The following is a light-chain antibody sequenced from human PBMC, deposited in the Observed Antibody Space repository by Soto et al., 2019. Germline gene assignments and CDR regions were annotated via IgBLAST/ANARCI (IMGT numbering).Light chain of an antibody. CDR3: AAWDDSLNGWV. CDR1: RSNIGSNT. Sequence: QSVLTQPPSASGTPGQKIAISCSGSRSNIGSNTVNWYQHLPGTAPKLLIYSNNHRPSGVPVRFSGSRSGTSASLGISGLQSDDESTYYCAAWDDSLNGWVFGGGTKLTVL. V-gene: IGLV1-44*01. J-gene: IGLJ3*02. CDR2: SNN.